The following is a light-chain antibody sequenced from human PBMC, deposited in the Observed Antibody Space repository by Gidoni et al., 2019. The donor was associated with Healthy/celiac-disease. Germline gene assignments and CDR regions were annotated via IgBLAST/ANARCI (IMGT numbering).Light chain of an antibody. Sequence: ATLSCRASQSVSSYLAWYQQKPGQAPRLLIYDASNRATGIPARFSGSGSGTDFTLTSSSLEPEDFAVYYCQQRSNWPYTFGQGTKLEIK. CDR3: QQRSNWPYT. V-gene: IGKV3-11*01. CDR2: DAS. J-gene: IGKJ2*01. CDR1: QSVSSY.